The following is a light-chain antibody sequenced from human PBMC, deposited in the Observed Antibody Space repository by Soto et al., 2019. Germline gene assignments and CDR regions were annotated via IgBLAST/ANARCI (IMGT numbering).Light chain of an antibody. CDR1: QSISSW. CDR3: QQFQA. CDR2: KAS. Sequence: DIQMTQSPSTLSASVGDRVTITCRASQSISSWLAWYQQKPGKAPMLLIYKASSLERGVPSRFSGSGSGTEFTLTISSLQPDDFATYYCQQFQAFGQGTKLEIK. J-gene: IGKJ2*01. V-gene: IGKV1-5*03.